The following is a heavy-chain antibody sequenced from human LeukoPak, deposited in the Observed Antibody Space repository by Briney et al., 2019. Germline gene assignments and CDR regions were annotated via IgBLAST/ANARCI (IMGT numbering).Heavy chain of an antibody. Sequence: GGSLRLSCAASGFTFSNYYMSWIRQAPGKGLEWVSYISTSSSSTNYADSVKGRFTISRDNARNSLYLQMNSLRAEDTAVCYCARATPFFDYWGQGTLVTVSS. CDR1: GFTFSNYY. J-gene: IGHJ4*02. V-gene: IGHV3-11*05. CDR2: ISTSSSST. CDR3: ARATPFFDY.